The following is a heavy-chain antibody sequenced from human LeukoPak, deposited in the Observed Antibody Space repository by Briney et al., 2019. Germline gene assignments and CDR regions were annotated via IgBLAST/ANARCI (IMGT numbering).Heavy chain of an antibody. CDR3: ASECSGGSCYSYFDY. Sequence: GGSLRLSCAASGFTFSSYGMHWVRQAPGKGLEWVAVIWYDGSNKCYADSVKGRFTISRDNSKNTLYLQMNSLRAEDTAVYYCASECSGGSCYSYFDYWGQGTLVTVSS. D-gene: IGHD2-15*01. J-gene: IGHJ4*02. CDR2: IWYDGSNK. V-gene: IGHV3-33*01. CDR1: GFTFSSYG.